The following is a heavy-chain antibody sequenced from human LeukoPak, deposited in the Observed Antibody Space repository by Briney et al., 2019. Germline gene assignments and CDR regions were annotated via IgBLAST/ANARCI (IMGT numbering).Heavy chain of an antibody. CDR2: IYYSGST. V-gene: IGHV4-59*01. D-gene: IGHD2-2*01. CDR1: GGSISSYY. J-gene: IGHJ3*02. Sequence: SETLSLTCTVSGGSISSYYWSWIRQPPGKGLEWIGYIYYSGSTNYNPSLKSRVTISVDTPKNQFSLKLSSVTAADTAVYYCARVVPAAIQGFDAFDIWGQGTMVTVSS. CDR3: ARVVPAAIQGFDAFDI.